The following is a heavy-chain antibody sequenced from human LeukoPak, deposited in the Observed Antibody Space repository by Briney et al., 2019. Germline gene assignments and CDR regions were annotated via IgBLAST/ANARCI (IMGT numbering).Heavy chain of an antibody. V-gene: IGHV1-2*02. D-gene: IGHD3-16*02. CDR3: ARDRSRYFDY. CDR1: GYTFTGYY. J-gene: IGHJ4*02. Sequence: ASVKVSCKTSGYTFTGYYMHWVRQAPGQGLEWMGWINPSSGGTDYAQKFQGRVTMTRDTSISTVYMELSRLTSDDTAVYYCARDRSRYFDYWGQGTLVTVSS. CDR2: INPSSGGT.